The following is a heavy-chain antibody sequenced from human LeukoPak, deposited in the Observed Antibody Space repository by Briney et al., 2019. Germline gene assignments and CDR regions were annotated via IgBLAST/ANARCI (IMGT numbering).Heavy chain of an antibody. CDR1: GFTFDDYG. CDR2: INWNGGST. V-gene: IGHV3-20*04. J-gene: IGHJ4*02. CDR3: AREYSSGYYYYFDY. D-gene: IGHD3-22*01. Sequence: GGSLRLSCAASGFTFDDYGMSWVRQAPGKGLEWVSGINWNGGSTGYADSVKGRFTISRDNAKNSLYLQMNSLRAEDTALYYCAREYSSGYYYYFDYWGQGTLVTVSS.